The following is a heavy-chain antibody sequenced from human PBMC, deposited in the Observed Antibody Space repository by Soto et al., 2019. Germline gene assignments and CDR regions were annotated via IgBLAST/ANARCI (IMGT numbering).Heavy chain of an antibody. Sequence: PGGSLRLSCAATGFTFSVYAMTWVRQAPGKGLEWVSAVTANGGSTYSADSVKGLFTISRDNSKNTLFLQMNSLIAEDTAVYYCASLGVGDWANYYYYYGMDVWGQATNVTVSS. D-gene: IGHD2-21*02. J-gene: IGHJ6*02. CDR1: GFTFSVYA. CDR3: ASLGVGDWANYYYYYGMDV. V-gene: IGHV3-23*01. CDR2: VTANGGST.